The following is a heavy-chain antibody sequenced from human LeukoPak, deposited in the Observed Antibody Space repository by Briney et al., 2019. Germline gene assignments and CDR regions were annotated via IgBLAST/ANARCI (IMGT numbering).Heavy chain of an antibody. Sequence: GGSLRLSCTASGFTFGDYAMSWYRQAPGKGLEWVGFIRSKAYGGTTEYAASVKGRFTISRDDSKSIAYLQMNSLKTEDTAVYYCTRDDFFHWNRDPMDKFDYWGQGTLVTVSS. CDR1: GFTFGDYA. CDR2: IRSKAYGGTT. D-gene: IGHD1-1*01. CDR3: TRDDFFHWNRDPMDKFDY. J-gene: IGHJ4*02. V-gene: IGHV3-49*03.